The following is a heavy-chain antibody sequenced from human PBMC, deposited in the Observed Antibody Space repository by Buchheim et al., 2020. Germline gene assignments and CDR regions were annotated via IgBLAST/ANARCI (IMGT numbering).Heavy chain of an antibody. J-gene: IGHJ2*01. CDR3: AKDRYYYDSSGSYWHFDL. Sequence: EVQLLESGGGLIQPGGSLRLSCAASGFLFSRYAMSWVRQAPGKGLEWVSSMSGRGDSTYYADSVKGRFTISRDNSKTTLFLQMTSLRAEDTAVYYCAKDRYYYDSSGSYWHFDLWGRGTL. CDR1: GFLFSRYA. D-gene: IGHD3-22*01. V-gene: IGHV3-23*01. CDR2: MSGRGDST.